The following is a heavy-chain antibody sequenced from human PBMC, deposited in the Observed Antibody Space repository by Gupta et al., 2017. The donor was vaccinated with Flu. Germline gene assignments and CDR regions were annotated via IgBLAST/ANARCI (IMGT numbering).Heavy chain of an antibody. J-gene: IGHJ4*02. CDR3: AREHYYDSSGYILDY. CDR2: IYYSGST. Sequence: QVQLQESGPGLVKPSETLSLTCTVSGGSISSYYWSWIRQPPGKGLEWIGYIYYSGSTNYTPSLKSRVTISVDTSKNQFSLKLSSVTAADTAVYYCAREHYYDSSGYILDYWGQGTLVTVSS. V-gene: IGHV4-59*01. CDR1: GGSISSYY. D-gene: IGHD3-22*01.